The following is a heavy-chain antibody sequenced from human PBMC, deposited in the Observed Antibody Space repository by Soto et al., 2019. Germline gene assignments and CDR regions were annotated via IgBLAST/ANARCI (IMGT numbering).Heavy chain of an antibody. D-gene: IGHD3-22*01. Sequence: ASVKVSCKASGGTFSSYAISWVRQAPGQGLEWMGGIIPIFGTANYAQKFQGRVTITADESTSTAYMELSSLRSGDTAVYYCARAYRPYYYDSSGYYHNYFDYWGQGTLVTVSS. V-gene: IGHV1-69*13. J-gene: IGHJ4*02. CDR2: IIPIFGTA. CDR1: GGTFSSYA. CDR3: ARAYRPYYYDSSGYYHNYFDY.